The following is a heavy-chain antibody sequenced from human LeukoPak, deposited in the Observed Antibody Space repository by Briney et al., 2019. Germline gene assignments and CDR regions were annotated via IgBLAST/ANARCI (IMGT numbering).Heavy chain of an antibody. CDR2: IYPGDSDT. CDR3: ARQRYCSSTSCYSWFDP. J-gene: IGHJ5*02. V-gene: IGHV5-51*01. D-gene: IGHD2-2*01. Sequence: GESLKISCKGSGYSFTSYWIGWVRQMPGKGLEWMGIIYPGDSDTRYSPSFQGQVTISADKSISTAYLQGSSLKASDTAMYYCARQRYCSSTSCYSWFDPWGQGTLVTVSS. CDR1: GYSFTSYW.